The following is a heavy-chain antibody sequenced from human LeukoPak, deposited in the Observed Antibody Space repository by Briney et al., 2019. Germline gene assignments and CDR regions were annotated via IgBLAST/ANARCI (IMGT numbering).Heavy chain of an antibody. V-gene: IGHV1-2*06. J-gene: IGHJ4*02. CDR1: GYTFTGYY. CDR2: INPNSGGT. Sequence: ASVTVSCKASGYTFTGYYMHWVRQAPGQGLEWMGRINPNSGGTNYAQKFQGRVTMTRDTSISTAYMELSRLRSDDTAVYYCASSKAGIRYFDWFPTFDYWGQGTLVTVSS. D-gene: IGHD3-9*01. CDR3: ASSKAGIRYFDWFPTFDY.